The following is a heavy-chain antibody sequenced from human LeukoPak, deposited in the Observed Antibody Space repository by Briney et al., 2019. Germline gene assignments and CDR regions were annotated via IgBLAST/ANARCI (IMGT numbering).Heavy chain of an antibody. J-gene: IGHJ3*02. D-gene: IGHD1-26*01. CDR3: ARVRGGSGRSYAADAFDI. Sequence: LAGGSLRLSCEASGLSIADYTMHWVRQAPGKGLVWVSRIYNDGSSTSYADSVKGRFTISRDNAKSTLYLQMNSLRAEDTAVYYCARVRGGSGRSYAADAFDIWGEKTMLTVSS. V-gene: IGHV3-74*01. CDR1: GLSIADYT. CDR2: IYNDGSST.